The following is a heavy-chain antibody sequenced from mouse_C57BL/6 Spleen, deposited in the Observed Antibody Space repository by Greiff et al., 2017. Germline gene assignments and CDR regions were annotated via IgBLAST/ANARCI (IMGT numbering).Heavy chain of an antibody. J-gene: IGHJ4*01. Sequence: EVHLVESGGGLVKPGGSLKLSCAASGFTFSDYGMHWVRQAPEKGLEWVAYISSGSSTTYYADTVKGRFTISRDNATNTLFLQMTSLKSEDTAMYYCARYDYGSRRYYYAMDYWGQGTSVTVSS. V-gene: IGHV5-17*01. CDR3: ARYDYGSRRYYYAMDY. CDR2: ISSGSSTT. D-gene: IGHD1-1*01. CDR1: GFTFSDYG.